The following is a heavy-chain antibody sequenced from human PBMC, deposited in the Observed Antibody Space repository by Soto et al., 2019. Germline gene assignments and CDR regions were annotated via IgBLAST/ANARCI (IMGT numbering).Heavy chain of an antibody. J-gene: IGHJ4*02. V-gene: IGHV3-48*03. Sequence: EVQLVESGGGLVEPGRSLRLSCAVSGFNFNSYEMNWVRQAPGKGLEWISYIGPSSSSVYYADSVKGRFTVSRDNAKNSLYLQMNSLRAEDTAVYYCAREELYCGGDCFVFWGQGPLVTVSS. CDR2: IGPSSSSV. CDR3: AREELYCGGDCFVF. CDR1: GFNFNSYE. D-gene: IGHD2-21*01.